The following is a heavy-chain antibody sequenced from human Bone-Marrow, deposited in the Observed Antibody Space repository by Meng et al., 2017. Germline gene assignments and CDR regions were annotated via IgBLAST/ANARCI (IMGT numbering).Heavy chain of an antibody. V-gene: IGHV3-49*04. CDR3: TSADYYGSGSYSYYFYY. D-gene: IGHD3-10*01. CDR2: IRSKAYGGTT. CDR1: GFTFGDYA. Sequence: GESLKISCTASGFTFGDYAMSCVRQAPGKGLEWVGFIRSKAYGGTTEYAASVKGRFTISRDDSKSIAYLQMNSLKTEDTAVYYCTSADYYGSGSYSYYFYYWGQGTLVTVSS. J-gene: IGHJ4*02.